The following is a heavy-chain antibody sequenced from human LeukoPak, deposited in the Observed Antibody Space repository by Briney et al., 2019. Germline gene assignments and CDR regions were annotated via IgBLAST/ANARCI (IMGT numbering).Heavy chain of an antibody. Sequence: PXRSLRLSCAASGFAFNTYAMHWVRQAPGQGLEWVALIWHDGSHKFYANSVRGQFTISRDNSKNTVSLQMNNLRPEDTAVYYCAREIFGSGSYPDCWGQGTLVTVSS. CDR1: GFAFNTYA. CDR2: IWHDGSHK. D-gene: IGHD3-10*01. V-gene: IGHV3-33*01. CDR3: AREIFGSGSYPDC. J-gene: IGHJ4*02.